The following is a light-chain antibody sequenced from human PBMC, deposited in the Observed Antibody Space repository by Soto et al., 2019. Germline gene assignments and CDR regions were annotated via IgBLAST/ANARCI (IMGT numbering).Light chain of an antibody. CDR2: DAS. V-gene: IGKV3-11*01. J-gene: IGKJ5*01. CDR3: QQRSSAIT. CDR1: QSVSSH. Sequence: EIVLTQSPATLSLSPGESATLSCRASQSVSSHLAWFQQRPGQAPRLLIYDASNRATGIPARFSGRGSGTDFTLTISSLEPEYFAVYYCQQRSSAITFGQGTRLEIK.